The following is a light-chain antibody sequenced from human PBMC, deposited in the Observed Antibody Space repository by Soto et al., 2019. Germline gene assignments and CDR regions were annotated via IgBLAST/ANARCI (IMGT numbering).Light chain of an antibody. CDR3: SSYTSSTTYV. J-gene: IGLJ1*01. Sequence: SCTGTTSDVGEYNYVSWYQQVPGKAPKVIIYEVSSRPAGVSTRFSGSKSGNTASLTISGLQAEDEADYYCSSYTSSTTYVFGTGTKVTVL. CDR2: EVS. CDR1: TSDVGEYNY. V-gene: IGLV2-14*01.